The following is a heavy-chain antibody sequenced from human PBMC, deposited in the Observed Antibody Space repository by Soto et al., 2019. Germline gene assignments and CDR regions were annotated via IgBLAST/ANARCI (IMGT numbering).Heavy chain of an antibody. J-gene: IGHJ4*02. CDR3: AREKAVAGTTFDY. Sequence: EVQLVESGGGSVQPGGSLRLSCAASGFSLSSYWMHWVRQVPGKGLVWVSRIQSDGSSTNYADSVKGRFTISKDNAKNTLFLQMDSLSVEDTAVYYCAREKAVAGTTFDYWGQGTLVIVSS. D-gene: IGHD6-19*01. CDR2: IQSDGSST. CDR1: GFSLSSYW. V-gene: IGHV3-74*01.